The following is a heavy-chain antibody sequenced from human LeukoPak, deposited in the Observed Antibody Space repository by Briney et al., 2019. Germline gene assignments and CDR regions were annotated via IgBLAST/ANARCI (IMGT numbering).Heavy chain of an antibody. CDR3: ARVGGILDAFDI. V-gene: IGHV1-2*02. J-gene: IGHJ3*02. D-gene: IGHD1-26*01. Sequence: GASVKVSCKASGYTFTGYYMHWVRQAPGQGLEWMGWINPNSGGTNYAQKFQSRVTMTRDTSISTANMELSRLRSDDTAVYYCARVGGILDAFDIWGQGTMVTVSS. CDR2: INPNSGGT. CDR1: GYTFTGYY.